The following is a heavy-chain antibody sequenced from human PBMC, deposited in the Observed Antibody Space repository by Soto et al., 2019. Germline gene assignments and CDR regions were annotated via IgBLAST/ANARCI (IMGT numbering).Heavy chain of an antibody. CDR1: GFTFSSYS. V-gene: IGHV3-48*02. CDR2: ISSSSSTI. D-gene: IGHD3-22*01. Sequence: GGSLRLSCAASGFTFSSYSMNWVRQAPGKGLEWVSYISSSSSTIYYADSVKGRFTISRDNAKNSLYLQMNSLRDEDTAVYYCAREALYYYDSSGYSIDYWGQGTLVTVSS. CDR3: AREALYYYDSSGYSIDY. J-gene: IGHJ4*02.